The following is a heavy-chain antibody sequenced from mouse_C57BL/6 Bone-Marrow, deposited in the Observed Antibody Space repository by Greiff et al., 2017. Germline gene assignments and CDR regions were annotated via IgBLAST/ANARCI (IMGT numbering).Heavy chain of an antibody. V-gene: IGHV1-55*01. CDR3: ANYYDYSYAMDD. Sequence: QVQLKQPGAELVKPGASVKMSCKASGYTFTSYWITWVKQRPGQGLEWIGDIYPGSGSTNYNEKFKSKATLTVDTSSSTAYMQLSSLTSEDSAVYYCANYYDYSYAMDDWGQGTSVTVSS. CDR1: GYTFTSYW. J-gene: IGHJ4*01. CDR2: IYPGSGST. D-gene: IGHD2-4*01.